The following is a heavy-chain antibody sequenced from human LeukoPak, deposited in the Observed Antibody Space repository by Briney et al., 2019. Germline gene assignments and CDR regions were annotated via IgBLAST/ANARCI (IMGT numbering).Heavy chain of an antibody. CDR1: GFTFSSYG. Sequence: WRSLILSCAASGFTFSSYGMHWVRQAPGKGLEWVAVIWYDGSNKYYADSVKGRFTISRDNSKNTLYLQMNSLRAEDTAVYYCARTGYDSSGYDYYFDYWGQGTLVTVSS. J-gene: IGHJ4*02. V-gene: IGHV3-33*01. D-gene: IGHD3-22*01. CDR2: IWYDGSNK. CDR3: ARTGYDSSGYDYYFDY.